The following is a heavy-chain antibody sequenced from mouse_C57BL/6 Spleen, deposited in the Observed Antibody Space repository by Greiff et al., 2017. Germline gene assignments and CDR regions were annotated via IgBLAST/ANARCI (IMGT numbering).Heavy chain of an antibody. J-gene: IGHJ4*01. CDR2: INPNNGGT. V-gene: IGHV1-18*01. CDR3: ARVAYYSNYEGAMDY. CDR1: GYTFTDYN. D-gene: IGHD2-5*01. Sequence: EVQLQQSGPELVKPGASVKIPCKASGYTFTDYNMHWVKQSHGKSLEWIGDINPNNGGTIYNQTFKGKATLTVDTSSSTAYMELRSLTSEDTAVYYCARVAYYSNYEGAMDYWGQGTSVTVSS.